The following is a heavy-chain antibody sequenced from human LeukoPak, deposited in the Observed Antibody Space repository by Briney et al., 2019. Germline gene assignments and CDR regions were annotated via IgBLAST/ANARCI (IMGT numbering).Heavy chain of an antibody. D-gene: IGHD6-19*01. CDR2: INHSGST. V-gene: IGHV4-34*01. CDR3: ARGGKQWMMDY. CDR1: GGSISSYY. J-gene: IGHJ4*02. Sequence: SETLSLTCTVSGGSISSYYWSWIRQPPGKGLEWIGEINHSGSTNYNPSLKSRVTTSVDTSKNQFSLKLSSVTAADTAVYYCARGGKQWMMDYWGQGTLVTVSS.